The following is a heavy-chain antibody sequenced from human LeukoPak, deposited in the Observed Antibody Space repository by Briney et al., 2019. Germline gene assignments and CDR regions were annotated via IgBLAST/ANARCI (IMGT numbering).Heavy chain of an antibody. CDR1: GFTFSSYG. D-gene: IGHD7-27*01. V-gene: IGHV3-30*02. CDR3: ARDLGY. Sequence: GGSLRLSCAASGFTFSSYGMHWVRQAPGKGLEWVAFIRYDGSNKYYADSVKGRFTISRDNSKNTLYLQMNSLRAEDTAVYYCARDLGYWGQGTLVTVSS. J-gene: IGHJ4*02. CDR2: IRYDGSNK.